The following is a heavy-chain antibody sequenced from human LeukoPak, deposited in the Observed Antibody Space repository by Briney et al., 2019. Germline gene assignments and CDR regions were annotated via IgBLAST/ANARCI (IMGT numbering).Heavy chain of an antibody. V-gene: IGHV4-4*07. D-gene: IGHD6-6*01. CDR2: IYTSGST. Sequence: SETLSLTCTVSGGSISSYYWSWIRQPAGKGLEWIGRIYTSGSTNYNPSLKSRVTMSVDTSKNQFSLKLSSVTAADTAVYYCARGRRIAARPNDAFDIWGQGTMVTVSS. J-gene: IGHJ3*02. CDR1: GGSISSYY. CDR3: ARGRRIAARPNDAFDI.